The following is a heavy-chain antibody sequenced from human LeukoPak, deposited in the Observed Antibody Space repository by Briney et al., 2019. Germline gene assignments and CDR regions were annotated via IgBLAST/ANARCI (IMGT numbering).Heavy chain of an antibody. D-gene: IGHD1-26*01. J-gene: IGHJ4*02. CDR3: ARDRASGGSYGDY. CDR2: ISAYNGVT. Sequence: AASVKVSCKASGYTFSNYGITWVRQAPGQGLEWMGWISAYNGVTHYAQKFQGRVTMSTDTSTSTGYMDLRSPTSDDTAVYYCARDRASGGSYGDYWGQGTLVTVSS. CDR1: GYTFSNYG. V-gene: IGHV1-18*01.